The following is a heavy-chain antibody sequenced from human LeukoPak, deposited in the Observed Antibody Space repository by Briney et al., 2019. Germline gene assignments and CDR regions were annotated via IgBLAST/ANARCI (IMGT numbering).Heavy chain of an antibody. CDR1: GFTFSGYG. D-gene: IGHD3-22*01. CDR3: ARGYYAGRGHHFEY. V-gene: IGHV3-33*01. CDR2: IWSDGSNK. Sequence: GKSLRLSCATSGFTFSGYGMHWVRQAPGKGLEWVTVIWSDGSNKYYADSVKGRFTISIDNSKNTLYLQMNSLRAEDTAEYYCARGYYAGRGHHFEYWGQGTLVTVSS. J-gene: IGHJ4*02.